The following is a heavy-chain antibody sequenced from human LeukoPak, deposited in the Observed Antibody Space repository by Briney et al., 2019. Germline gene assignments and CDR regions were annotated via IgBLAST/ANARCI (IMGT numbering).Heavy chain of an antibody. J-gene: IGHJ6*03. CDR2: IIPIFGTA. CDR3: ARGRYCSSTSCYKVYYYYMDV. V-gene: IGHV1-69*05. Sequence: GASVKVSCKASGGTFSSYAISWVRQAPGQGPEWMGGIIPIFGTANYAQKFQGRVTITTDESTSTAYMGLSSLRSEDTAVYYCARGRYCSSTSCYKVYYYYMDVWGKGTTVTVSS. D-gene: IGHD2-2*02. CDR1: GGTFSSYA.